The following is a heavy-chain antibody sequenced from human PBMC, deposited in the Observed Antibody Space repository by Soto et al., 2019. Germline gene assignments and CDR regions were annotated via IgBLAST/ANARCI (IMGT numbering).Heavy chain of an antibody. CDR3: GCPYSSSWYDYYYYGMDV. D-gene: IGHD6-13*01. CDR2: LNPKSGGT. Sequence: APVKVSCKASGYTFPGYYIHWVRQAPGQGLEWMGLLNPKSGGTNYAQKFQGSVTMTRDTSSSTADMELSRLRSDDTAVYYCGCPYSSSWYDYYYYGMDVWEKGTRVTVCS. CDR1: GYTFPGYY. V-gene: IGHV1-2*02. J-gene: IGHJ6*04.